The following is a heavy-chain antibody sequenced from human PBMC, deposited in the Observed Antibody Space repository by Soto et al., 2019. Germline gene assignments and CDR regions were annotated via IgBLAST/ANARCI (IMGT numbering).Heavy chain of an antibody. J-gene: IGHJ4*02. CDR1: GYTFTSYG. Sequence: QVQLVQSGAEVKKPGASVKVSCKASGYTFTSYGISWVRQAPGQGLEWMGWISAYNGNTNYAQKLQGRVTMTTDTSTRTAYMELRSLRFDDPAVYFCARDYPWGGYIHSWGKGTLVPVSS. CDR2: ISAYNGNT. CDR3: ARDYPWGGYIHS. D-gene: IGHD7-27*01. V-gene: IGHV1-18*01.